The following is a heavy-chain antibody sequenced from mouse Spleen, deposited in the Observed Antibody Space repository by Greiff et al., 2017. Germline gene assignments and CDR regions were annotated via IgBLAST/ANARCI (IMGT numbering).Heavy chain of an antibody. CDR3: ARDYYGSSYLAWFAY. CDR1: GYTFTSYW. D-gene: IGHD1-1*01. J-gene: IGHJ3*01. Sequence: QVQLQQPGAELVKPGASVKLSCKASGYTFTSYWMHWVKQRPGQGLEWIGMIHPNSGSTNYNEKFKSKATLTVDKSSSTAYMQLSSLTSEDSAVYYWARDYYGSSYLAWFAYWGQGTLVTVSA. CDR2: IHPNSGST. V-gene: IGHV1-64*01.